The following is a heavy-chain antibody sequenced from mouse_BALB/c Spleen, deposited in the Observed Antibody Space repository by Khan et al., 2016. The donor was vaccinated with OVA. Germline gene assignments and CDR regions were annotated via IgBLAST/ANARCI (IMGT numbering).Heavy chain of an antibody. D-gene: IGHD1-1*01. Sequence: QVQLKESGPELVKPGASVKMSCKASGYTFTDYVLTWVKQRTGQGLEWIGEIYPGSSNTYYNENLKGRATLTADKSSNTAYMQLSSLTSEDSAVYFCARGGYGTSGAFWGQGTLVTVSA. J-gene: IGHJ3*01. CDR1: GYTFTDYV. CDR3: ARGGYGTSGAF. CDR2: IYPGSSNT. V-gene: IGHV1-77*01.